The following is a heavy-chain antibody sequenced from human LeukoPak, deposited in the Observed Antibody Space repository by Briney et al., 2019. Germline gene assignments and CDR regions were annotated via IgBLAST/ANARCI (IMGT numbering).Heavy chain of an antibody. CDR2: ISSSSTI. CDR1: GFTFSSYS. V-gene: IGHV3-48*01. J-gene: IGHJ4*02. D-gene: IGHD6-19*01. Sequence: GGSLRLSCAASGFTFSSYSMNWVRQAPGKGLEWVSYISSSSTIYYADSVKGRFTISRDNSKNTLYLQMNSLRAEDTAVYYCARFRPSPPEAGTLDYWGQGALVTVSS. CDR3: ARFRPSPPEAGTLDY.